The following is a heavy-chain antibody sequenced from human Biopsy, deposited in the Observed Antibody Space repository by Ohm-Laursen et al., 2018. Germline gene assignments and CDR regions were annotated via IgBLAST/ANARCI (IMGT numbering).Heavy chain of an antibody. J-gene: IGHJ5*02. CDR1: GYTFTGYH. D-gene: IGHD3-22*01. CDR2: INAKTGDT. V-gene: IGHV1-2*02. CDR3: TRGGYYYDSPAYYYWFDP. Sequence: SVKVSCKASGYTFTGYHVRWVRQAPGQGLEWMGWINAKTGDTNYAQKFQGRVTMTRDTSISTAYVDLSSLRSDDTAVYYCTRGGYYYDSPAYYYWFDPWGQGTLVTVSS.